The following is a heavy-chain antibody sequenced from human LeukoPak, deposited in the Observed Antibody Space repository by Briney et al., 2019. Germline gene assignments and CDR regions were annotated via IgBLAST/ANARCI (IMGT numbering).Heavy chain of an antibody. Sequence: PSETLSLTCTVSGGSISSYYWSWLRQPPGKGLEWIGYIYYSGSTNYNPSLKSRVTISVDTSKNQFSLKLSSVTAADTAVYYCAGCSGYSYGYYYYYGMDVWGQGTTVTVSS. V-gene: IGHV4-59*01. CDR3: AGCSGYSYGYYYYYGMDV. CDR1: GGSISSYY. J-gene: IGHJ6*02. D-gene: IGHD5-18*01. CDR2: IYYSGST.